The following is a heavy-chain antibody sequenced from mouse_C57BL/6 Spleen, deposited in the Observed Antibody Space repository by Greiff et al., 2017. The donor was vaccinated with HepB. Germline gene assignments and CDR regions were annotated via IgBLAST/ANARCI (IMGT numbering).Heavy chain of an antibody. J-gene: IGHJ1*03. CDR1: GFTFSDYY. CDR3: ARIPTGRDWYFDV. V-gene: IGHV5-16*01. CDR2: INYDGSST. Sequence: EVHLVESEGGLVQPGSSMKLSCTASGFTFSDYYMAWVRQVPEKGLEWVANINYDGSSTYYLDSLKSRFIISRDNAKNILYLQMSSLKSEDTATYYCARIPTGRDWYFDVWGTGTTVTVSS. D-gene: IGHD4-1*01.